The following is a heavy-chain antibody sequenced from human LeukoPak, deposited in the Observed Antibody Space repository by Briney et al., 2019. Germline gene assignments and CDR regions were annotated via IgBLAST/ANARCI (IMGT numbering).Heavy chain of an antibody. CDR3: ARGRVGYSSSWYPPATRYGMDV. Sequence: SETLSLTCTVSGGSISSSSYYWGWIRQPPGKGLEWIGSIYYSGSTYYNPSLKSRVTISVDTSKNQFSLKLSSVTAADTAVYYCARGRVGYSSSWYPPATRYGMDVWAKGPRSPSP. D-gene: IGHD6-13*01. J-gene: IGHJ6*02. CDR2: IYYSGST. V-gene: IGHV4-39*01. CDR1: GGSISSSSYY.